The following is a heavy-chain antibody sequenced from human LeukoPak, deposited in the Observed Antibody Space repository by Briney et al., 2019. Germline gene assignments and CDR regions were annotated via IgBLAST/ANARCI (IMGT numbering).Heavy chain of an antibody. CDR1: GGSFSGYY. J-gene: IGHJ6*03. Sequence: SETLSLTCAVYGGSFSGYYWSWIRQPPGKGLEWIGEVNHSGSTNYNPSLKSRVTISVDTSKNQFSLKLSSVTAADTAVYYCARGPYYYYMDVWGKGTTVTVSS. CDR2: VNHSGST. V-gene: IGHV4-34*01. CDR3: ARGPYYYYMDV.